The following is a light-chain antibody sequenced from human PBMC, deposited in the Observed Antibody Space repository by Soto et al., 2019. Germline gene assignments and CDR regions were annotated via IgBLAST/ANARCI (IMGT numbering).Light chain of an antibody. V-gene: IGKV3-11*01. CDR1: QSVGSY. CDR3: QQRSSWPLT. Sequence: EIVLTQSPATLSLSPGERATLSCRASQSVGSYFAWYQQKPGQAPRLLNYDAFSRATGIPARFSGSGSGTDFTLTISSLEPEDFAVYFCQQRSSWPLTFGGGTMVEIK. J-gene: IGKJ4*01. CDR2: DAF.